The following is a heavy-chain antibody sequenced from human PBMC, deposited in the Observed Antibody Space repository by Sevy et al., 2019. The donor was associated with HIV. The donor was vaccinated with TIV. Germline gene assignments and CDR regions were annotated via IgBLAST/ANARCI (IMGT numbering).Heavy chain of an antibody. CDR2: ISFDGRNK. CDR3: ALERLSSDVAEYFQN. Sequence: GGSLRLSCTTSGFTFSAYAMHWVRQAPGKGLEWVSTISFDGRNKHYADSVKGRFAISRDNSKNSLYLQMNGLRPEDTAVYYCALERLSSDVAEYFQNWGQGTLVTVSS. V-gene: IGHV3-30*09. CDR1: GFTFSAYA. D-gene: IGHD1-1*01. J-gene: IGHJ1*01.